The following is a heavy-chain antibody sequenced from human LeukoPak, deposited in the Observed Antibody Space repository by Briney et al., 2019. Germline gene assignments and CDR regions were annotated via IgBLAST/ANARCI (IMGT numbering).Heavy chain of an antibody. D-gene: IGHD5-18*01. CDR3: AASHTGLFDY. CDR1: DGTIRSGNYC. CDR2: FYTSGSG. Sequence: SETLSHTCNVSDGTIRSGNYCSDWIRQPAGKGLEWIGRFYTSGSGNYNHSLKSRVTMSMDASKNQFSLKLSSVTAADTAVYYCAASHTGLFDYWGQGTLVTVSS. J-gene: IGHJ4*02. V-gene: IGHV4-61*02.